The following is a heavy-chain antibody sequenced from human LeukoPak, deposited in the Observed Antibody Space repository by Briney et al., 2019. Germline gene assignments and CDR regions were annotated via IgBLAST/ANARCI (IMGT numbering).Heavy chain of an antibody. CDR2: IKSKTDGGTK. V-gene: IGHV3-15*01. CDR3: TTDGIAVAGYFDY. CDR1: GFTFSNAW. D-gene: IGHD6-19*01. J-gene: IGHJ4*02. Sequence: NPGGSLRLSCAASGFTFSNAWMNWVRQTPGKGLEWVGRIKSKTDGGTKDYAVPVKGRFTISRDDSKNTLYLQMSSLKTEDTAVYYCTTDGIAVAGYFDYWGQGTLVTVSS.